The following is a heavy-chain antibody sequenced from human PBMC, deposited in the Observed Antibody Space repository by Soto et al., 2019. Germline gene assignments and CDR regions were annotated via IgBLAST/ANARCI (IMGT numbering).Heavy chain of an antibody. V-gene: IGHV3-53*01. CDR2: FYDLDGT. J-gene: IGHJ5*02. CDR1: GLTVSGKKY. D-gene: IGHD3-10*01. Sequence: GGSLRLSCAVSGLTVSGKKYVAWVRQAPGKGLEWVSGFYDLDGTYYADSLKGRFTTSGDSSRTIVYLQMNGLRPEDTAMYYCATRRFSSPESSPWGQGTLVTVSS. CDR3: ATRRFSSPESSP.